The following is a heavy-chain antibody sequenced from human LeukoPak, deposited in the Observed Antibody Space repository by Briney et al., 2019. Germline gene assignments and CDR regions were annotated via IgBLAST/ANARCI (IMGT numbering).Heavy chain of an antibody. CDR3: AKDGRVVAVAGSYFDY. CDR1: GFTFSSYG. Sequence: PGGSLRLSCAASGFTFSSYGMHWVRQAPGKGLEWVAVISYDGSNKYYADSVKGRFTISRDNSKNTLYLQMNSLRAEDTAVYYCAKDGRVVAVAGSYFDYWGQGTLVTVSS. D-gene: IGHD6-19*01. J-gene: IGHJ4*02. V-gene: IGHV3-30*18. CDR2: ISYDGSNK.